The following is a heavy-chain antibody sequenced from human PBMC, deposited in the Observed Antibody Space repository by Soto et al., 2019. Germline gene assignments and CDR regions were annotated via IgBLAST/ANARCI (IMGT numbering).Heavy chain of an antibody. CDR1: GYSFTSYW. V-gene: IGHV5-51*01. CDR3: ASSGGENYYYYGMDV. CDR2: IYPGDSDT. D-gene: IGHD3-10*01. J-gene: IGHJ6*02. Sequence: PGESLKISCKGSGYSFTSYWIGWVRQMPGKGLEWMGIIYPGDSDTRYSPSFQGQVTISADKSISTAYLQWSSLKASDTAMYYCASSGGENYYYYGMDVWGQGTTVTVSS.